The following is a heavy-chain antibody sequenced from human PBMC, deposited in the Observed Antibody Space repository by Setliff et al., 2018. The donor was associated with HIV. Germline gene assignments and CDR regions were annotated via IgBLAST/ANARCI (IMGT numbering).Heavy chain of an antibody. V-gene: IGHV1-2*06. CDR3: ARDRWVWGGSDSGYYYYFMDV. J-gene: IGHJ6*03. Sequence: ASVKVSCKASGYIFTGYYIHWVRQAPGQGLEWMGRINPNNGDTNSAQKFQGRVTMTRDTSISTAYMELSRLRSDDTAVYYCARDRWVWGGSDSGYYYYFMDVWGKGTTGTAP. D-gene: IGHD6-19*01. CDR1: GYIFTGYY. CDR2: INPNNGDT.